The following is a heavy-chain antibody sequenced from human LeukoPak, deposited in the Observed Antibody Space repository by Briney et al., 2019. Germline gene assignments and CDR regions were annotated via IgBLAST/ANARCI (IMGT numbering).Heavy chain of an antibody. V-gene: IGHV1-18*01. D-gene: IGHD3-3*01. Sequence: ASVKVSCKASGYTFTSYGSSWVRQAPGQGLEWMGWISAYNGNTNYAQKLQGRVTMTTDTSTSTAYMELRSLRSDDTAVYYCARALYYDFWSGYYTYYYYYMDVWGKGTTVTVSS. CDR1: GYTFTSYG. CDR3: ARALYYDFWSGYYTYYYYYMDV. J-gene: IGHJ6*03. CDR2: ISAYNGNT.